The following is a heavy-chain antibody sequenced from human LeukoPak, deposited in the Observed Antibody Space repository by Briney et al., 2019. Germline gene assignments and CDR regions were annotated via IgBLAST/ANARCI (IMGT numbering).Heavy chain of an antibody. V-gene: IGHV1-18*01. CDR2: ISAYNGNT. CDR3: ARDGYSSSQYYYYYYGMDV. Sequence: ASVKVSCKASGYTFTSYGISWVRQAPGQGLEWMGWISAYNGNTNYAQKLQGRVTMTTDTSTSTAYMELRSLRSDDTAVYYCARDGYSSSQYYYYYYGMDVWGQGTTVTVSS. D-gene: IGHD6-13*01. CDR1: GYTFTSYG. J-gene: IGHJ6*02.